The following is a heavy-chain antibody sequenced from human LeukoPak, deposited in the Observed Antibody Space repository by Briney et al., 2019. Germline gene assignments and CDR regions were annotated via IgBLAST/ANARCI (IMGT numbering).Heavy chain of an antibody. CDR2: ISYDGSYK. CDR1: GFTFTSYG. V-gene: IGHV3-30*18. CDR3: AKDLRAYTSGTEWFDP. D-gene: IGHD1-1*01. J-gene: IGHJ5*02. Sequence: GGSLRLSCAASGFTFTSYGIHWVRQAPGKGLQWVAVISYDGSYKYYADSVKGRFTISRDNSKNTLYLQMNSLRAEDTAVYYCAKDLRAYTSGTEWFDPWGQGTLVSVSS.